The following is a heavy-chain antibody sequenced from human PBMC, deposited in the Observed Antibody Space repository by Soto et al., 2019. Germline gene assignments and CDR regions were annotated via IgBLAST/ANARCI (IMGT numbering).Heavy chain of an antibody. Sequence: QVQLVESGGGVVQPGRSLRLSCAASGFTFSSYAMHWVRQAPGKGLEWVAVISYDGSNKYYADSVKGRFTISRDNSKNTLYLQMNSLRAEDTAVYYCARELRPFSRDGYKEAFDYWGQGTLVTVSS. V-gene: IGHV3-30-3*01. CDR2: ISYDGSNK. CDR1: GFTFSSYA. D-gene: IGHD5-12*01. J-gene: IGHJ4*02. CDR3: ARELRPFSRDGYKEAFDY.